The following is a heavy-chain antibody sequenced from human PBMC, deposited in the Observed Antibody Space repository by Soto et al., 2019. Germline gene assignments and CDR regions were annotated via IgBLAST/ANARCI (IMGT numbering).Heavy chain of an antibody. CDR2: IIPIFGTA. V-gene: IGHV1-69*13. D-gene: IGHD1-20*01. CDR3: ARKYNWNQGRFDY. J-gene: IGHJ4*02. Sequence: SVKGACNASGATFSSYAISWVRQAPGQGLEWMGGIIPIFGTANYAQKFQGRVTITADESTSTAYMELSSLRSEDTAVYYCARKYNWNQGRFDYWGQGTLVTVSS. CDR1: GATFSSYA.